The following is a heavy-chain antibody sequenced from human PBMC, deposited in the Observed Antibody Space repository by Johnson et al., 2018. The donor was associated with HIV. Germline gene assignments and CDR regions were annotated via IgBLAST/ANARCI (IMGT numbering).Heavy chain of an antibody. D-gene: IGHD3-10*01. CDR1: PFTFRSYA. V-gene: IGHV3-30*03. CDR3: ARARGAPWDAFDI. CDR2: ISYDGSNK. J-gene: IGHJ3*02. Sequence: QVLLLESGGGLVQPGGSLRLSCGASPFTFRSYAMNWVRQAPGKGLEWVAVISYDGSNKYYAASVKGRFTISRDNSKNTLYLQMNSLRAEDTAVYYCARARGAPWDAFDIWGQGTMVTVSS.